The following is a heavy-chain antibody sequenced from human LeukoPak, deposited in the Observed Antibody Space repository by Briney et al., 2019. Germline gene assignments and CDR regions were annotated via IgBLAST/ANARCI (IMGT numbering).Heavy chain of an antibody. CDR1: GFTFSSYG. CDR2: ISYGGSNK. CDR3: ASSATVTTPFDY. D-gene: IGHD4-11*01. Sequence: GGSLRLSCAASGFTFSSYGMHWVRQAPGKGLEWEAVISYGGSNKYYADSVKGRFTISRDNSKNTLYLQMNSLRAEDTAVYYCASSATVTTPFDYWGQGTLVTVSS. V-gene: IGHV3-30*03. J-gene: IGHJ4*02.